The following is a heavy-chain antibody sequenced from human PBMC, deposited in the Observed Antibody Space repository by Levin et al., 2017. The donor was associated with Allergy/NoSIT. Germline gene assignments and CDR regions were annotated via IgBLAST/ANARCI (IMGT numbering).Heavy chain of an antibody. CDR3: ARDYYSSSSFDY. D-gene: IGHD6-6*01. V-gene: IGHV3-30*04. J-gene: IGHJ4*02. CDR2: ISYDGSNK. Sequence: GGSLRLSCAASGFTFSSYAMHWVRQAPGKGLEWVAVISYDGSNKYYADSVKGRFTISRDNSKNTLYLQMNSLRAEDTAVYYCARDYYSSSSFDYWGQGTLVTVSS. CDR1: GFTFSSYA.